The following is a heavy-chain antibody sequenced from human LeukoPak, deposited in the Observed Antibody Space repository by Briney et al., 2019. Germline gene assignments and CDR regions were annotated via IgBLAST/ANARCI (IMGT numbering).Heavy chain of an antibody. CDR1: GHTLARPA. CDR3: ARAQRVGWLVLGY. Sequence: ASMQGSCKASGHTLARPAIQWARHAPGQRIQWNGWINAGHGNTKYSQKFPGKVTITRHTTATSAYMELGSLRSEDTAVYYCARAQRVGWLVLGYWGQGTLVTVSS. D-gene: IGHD6-19*01. CDR2: INAGHGNT. J-gene: IGHJ4*02. V-gene: IGHV1-3*01.